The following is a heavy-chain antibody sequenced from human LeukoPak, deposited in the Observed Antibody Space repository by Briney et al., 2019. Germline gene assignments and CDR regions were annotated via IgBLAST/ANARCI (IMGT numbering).Heavy chain of an antibody. CDR2: ISSSGSTI. CDR3: AREVYYDSSGPRFDI. Sequence: GGSLRLSCAASGFTFSDYYMSWIRQAPGKGLEWVSYISSSGSTIYYADSVKGRFTISRDNAKNSLYLQMNRLRAEDTAVYYCAREVYYDSSGPRFDIWGQGTMVTVSS. J-gene: IGHJ3*02. CDR1: GFTFSDYY. V-gene: IGHV3-11*01. D-gene: IGHD3-22*01.